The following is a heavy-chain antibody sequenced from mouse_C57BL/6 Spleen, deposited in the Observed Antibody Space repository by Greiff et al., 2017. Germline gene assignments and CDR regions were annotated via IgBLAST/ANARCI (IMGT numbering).Heavy chain of an antibody. CDR2: INYDGSST. CDR3: ARDPSHYAMDY. J-gene: IGHJ4*01. Sequence: EVKVVESEGGLVQPGSSMKLSCTASGFTFSDYYMAWVRQVPEKGLEWVANINYDGSSTYYLDSLKSRFIISRDNAKNILYLQMSSLKSEDTATYYCARDPSHYAMDYWGQGTSVTVSS. V-gene: IGHV5-16*01. CDR1: GFTFSDYY.